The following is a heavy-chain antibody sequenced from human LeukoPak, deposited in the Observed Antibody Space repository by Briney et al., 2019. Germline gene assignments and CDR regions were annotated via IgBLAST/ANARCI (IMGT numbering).Heavy chain of an antibody. V-gene: IGHV3-7*01. J-gene: IGHJ4*02. CDR1: GFMFNNYW. CDR2: IRQDGSDK. D-gene: IGHD3-10*01. Sequence: GGSLRLSCVVSGFMFNNYWMSWVRQGPGQGLGWVATIRQDGSDKYFLDSVRGRFTISRDNAENSLYLQMNSLRAEDTAVYYCARDKGFGGSSFDYWGQGTLVTVSS. CDR3: ARDKGFGGSSFDY.